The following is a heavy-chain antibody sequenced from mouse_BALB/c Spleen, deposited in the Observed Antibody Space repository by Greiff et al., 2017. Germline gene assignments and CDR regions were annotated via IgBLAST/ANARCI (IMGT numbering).Heavy chain of an antibody. CDR2: IRSKSNNYAT. D-gene: IGHD2-14*01. J-gene: IGHJ4*01. Sequence: GGGLVQPKGSLKLSCAASGFTFNTNAMNWVRQAPGKGLEWVARIRSKSNNYATYYADSVKDRFTISRDDSQSMLYLQMNNLKTEDTAMYYCVGRYDGYYYAMDYWGQGTSVTVSS. CDR1: GFTFNTNA. V-gene: IGHV10S3*01. CDR3: VGRYDGYYYAMDY.